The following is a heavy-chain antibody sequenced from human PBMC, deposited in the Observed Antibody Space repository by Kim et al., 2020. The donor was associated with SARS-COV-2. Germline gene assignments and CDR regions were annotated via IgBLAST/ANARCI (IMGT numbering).Heavy chain of an antibody. J-gene: IGHJ6*02. CDR2: IRQSAST. CDR1: GGSFSGHY. CDR3: ARGRAGGVPSPILGIGPHYDYFIMDV. D-gene: IGHD7-27*01. V-gene: IGHV4-34*01. Sequence: SETLSLTCAVYGGSFSGHYWSWIRQPPGKGLEWIGEIRQSASTKYNQSLKSRVTISLDTSKNQFSLKLTSVTAADTAFYDCARGRAGGVPSPILGIGPHYDYFIMDVSGHGTTVTVSS.